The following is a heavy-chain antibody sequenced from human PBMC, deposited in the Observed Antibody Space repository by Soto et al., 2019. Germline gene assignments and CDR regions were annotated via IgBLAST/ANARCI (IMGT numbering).Heavy chain of an antibody. CDR1: GLTLSRYP. V-gene: IGHV3-23*01. J-gene: IGHJ4*02. CDR2: ISVDGGST. Sequence: GESLKISCAASGLTLSRYPMSWVRQAPGKGLQWVSSISVDGGSTYYPDSVKGRFTISRDSSNNTLYLQMNSLRAEDTAVYYCAKDGIRGIHIDNWGQGTLVTVSS. CDR3: AKDGIRGIHIDN.